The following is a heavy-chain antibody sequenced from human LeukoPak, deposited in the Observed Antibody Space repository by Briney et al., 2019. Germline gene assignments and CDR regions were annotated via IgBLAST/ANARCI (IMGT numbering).Heavy chain of an antibody. Sequence: PGGSLRLSCAASGFTFSSYAMSWVRQAPGKGLEWVSAISGSGGSTYYADSVKGRFTISRDNSRNTLYLQMNSLRAEDTAVYYCAKHGIFGVVPLFDYWGQGTLVTVSS. CDR3: AKHGIFGVVPLFDY. V-gene: IGHV3-23*01. CDR1: GFTFSSYA. J-gene: IGHJ4*02. CDR2: ISGSGGST. D-gene: IGHD3-3*01.